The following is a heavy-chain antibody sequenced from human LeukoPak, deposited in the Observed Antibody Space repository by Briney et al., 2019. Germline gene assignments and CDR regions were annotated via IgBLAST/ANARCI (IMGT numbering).Heavy chain of an antibody. CDR1: GGSINTHY. J-gene: IGHJ4*02. V-gene: IGHV4-59*11. D-gene: IGHD2-15*01. CDR2: TSYSGST. CDR3: ARAGSGNRYYFDY. Sequence: SETLSLTCTVSGGSINTHYWSWLRQPPGKGLEWIGYTSYSGSTNYNPSLKGRVTISVDTSKNQFSLKLSSVTAADTAVYYCARAGSGNRYYFDYWGQGTLVTVSS.